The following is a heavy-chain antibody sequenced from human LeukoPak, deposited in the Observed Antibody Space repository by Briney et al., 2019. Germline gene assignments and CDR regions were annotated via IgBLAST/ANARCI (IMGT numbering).Heavy chain of an antibody. Sequence: QSGGSLRLSCAVSGFTVTSNYMSWVRQAPGKGLEWVSVIYSGGTTYYADSVKGRFTISRDSSKNTLYLQMNSLRAEDTAVYYCARASSAAAGYYFDYWGQGTLVTVSS. V-gene: IGHV3-66*01. CDR3: ARASSAAAGYYFDY. J-gene: IGHJ4*02. CDR2: IYSGGTT. CDR1: GFTVTSNY. D-gene: IGHD6-13*01.